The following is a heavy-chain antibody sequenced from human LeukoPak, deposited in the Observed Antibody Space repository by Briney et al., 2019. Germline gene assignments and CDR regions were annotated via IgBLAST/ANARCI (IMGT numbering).Heavy chain of an antibody. D-gene: IGHD3-22*01. J-gene: IGHJ1*01. Sequence: MTGGSLRLSCAASGFTVNRTYMSWVRQAPGKGLEWVSSISTSSSYIYYADSVKGRFTISRDNAKKSLYLQMNSLRAGDTAVYYCARDGGDYYDSSGYPFHHWGQGTLVTVSS. CDR2: ISTSSSYI. CDR1: GFTVNRTY. CDR3: ARDGGDYYDSSGYPFHH. V-gene: IGHV3-21*01.